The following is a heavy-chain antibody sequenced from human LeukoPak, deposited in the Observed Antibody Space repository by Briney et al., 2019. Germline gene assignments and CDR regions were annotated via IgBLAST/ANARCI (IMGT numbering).Heavy chain of an antibody. CDR2: ISGRGDST. Sequence: TGGSLRLSCAASGFTFSTYAMTWVRQAPGKGLEWVSGISGRGDSTDYADSVKGRFTISRDNSKNMLFLQMHSLRAEDSAAYYCAKEPYVYSSYPDYWGQGTLVTVSS. J-gene: IGHJ4*02. CDR1: GFTFSTYA. CDR3: AKEPYVYSSYPDY. D-gene: IGHD1-26*01. V-gene: IGHV3-23*01.